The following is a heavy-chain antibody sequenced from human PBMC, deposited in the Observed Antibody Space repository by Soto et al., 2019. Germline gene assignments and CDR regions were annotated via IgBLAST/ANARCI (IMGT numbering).Heavy chain of an antibody. CDR2: IWYDGSNK. V-gene: IGHV3-33*01. CDR3: ARDDYDSSGYPFDY. J-gene: IGHJ4*02. CDR1: GFTFSSYG. D-gene: IGHD3-22*01. Sequence: QVQLVESGGGVVQPGRSLRLSCAGSGFTFSSYGMHWVRQAPGKGLEWVAVIWYDGSNKYYADSVKGRFTISRDNSKNTLYLQMNSLRAEDTAVYYCARDDYDSSGYPFDYWGQGTLVTVSS.